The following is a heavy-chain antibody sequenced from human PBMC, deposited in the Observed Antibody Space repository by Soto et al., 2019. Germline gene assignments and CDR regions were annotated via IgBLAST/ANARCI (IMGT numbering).Heavy chain of an antibody. CDR1: GFTFSSYE. D-gene: IGHD3-22*01. V-gene: IGHV3-48*03. CDR3: ARGGYYYDSSGYYYNWFDP. Sequence: PGGSLRLSCAVSGFTFSSYEMNWVRQAPGKGLEWVSYISSSGSTIYYADSVKGRFTISRDNAKNSLYLQMNSLRAEDTAVYYCARGGYYYDSSGYYYNWFDPWGQGTLVTVSS. J-gene: IGHJ5*02. CDR2: ISSSGSTI.